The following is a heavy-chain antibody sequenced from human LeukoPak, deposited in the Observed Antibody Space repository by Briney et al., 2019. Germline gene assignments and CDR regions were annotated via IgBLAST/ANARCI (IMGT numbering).Heavy chain of an antibody. V-gene: IGHV6-1*01. D-gene: IGHD1-1*01. CDR3: TREEITPTGTNWFDP. CDR2: TYYRSKWYN. J-gene: IGHJ5*02. Sequence: SQTLSLTCAISGDSVSTNSAAWNWIRQSPSRGLEWLGRTYYRSKWYNDYAVSVKSRITINPDTSKNQFSLQLNSVTPEDTAVYYCTREEITPTGTNWFDPWGQGTLVTVSS. CDR1: GDSVSTNSAA.